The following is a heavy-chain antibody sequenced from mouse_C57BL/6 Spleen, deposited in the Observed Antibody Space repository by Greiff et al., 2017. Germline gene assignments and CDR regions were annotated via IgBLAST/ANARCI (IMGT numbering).Heavy chain of an antibody. CDR2: ISSGSSTI. J-gene: IGHJ3*01. D-gene: IGHD2-5*01. Sequence: EVKVVESGGGLVKPGGSLKLSCAASGFTFSDYGMHWVRQAPEKGLEWVAYISSGSSTIYYADTVKGRFTISRDNAKNTLFLQMTSLRSEDTAMYYCAREYYSNYDWFAYWGQGTLVTVSA. CDR1: GFTFSDYG. CDR3: AREYYSNYDWFAY. V-gene: IGHV5-17*01.